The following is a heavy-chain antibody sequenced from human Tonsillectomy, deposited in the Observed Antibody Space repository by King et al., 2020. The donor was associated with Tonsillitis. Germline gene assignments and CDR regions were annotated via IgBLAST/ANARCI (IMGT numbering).Heavy chain of an antibody. Sequence: VQLVESGGGVVQPGRSLRLSCAASGFTFSSYGIHWVRQAPGKGLEWVAVISYDGSNKYYADSVKGRFTISRDNSKNTLYLQMNGLRPDDTAVYYCANVPYYYGSGDGAYYYYGMDVWRQGTTVSVP. J-gene: IGHJ6*02. CDR1: GFTFSSYG. CDR2: ISYDGSNK. CDR3: ANVPYYYGSGDGAYYYYGMDV. D-gene: IGHD3-10*01. V-gene: IGHV3-30*18.